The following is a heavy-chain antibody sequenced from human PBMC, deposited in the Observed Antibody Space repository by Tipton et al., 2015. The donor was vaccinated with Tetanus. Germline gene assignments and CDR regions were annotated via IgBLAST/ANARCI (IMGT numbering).Heavy chain of an antibody. Sequence: GLVKPSQTLSLTCTVSGGSISSGGYYWSWIRQHPGKGLEWIGYIYYSGSAYYNPSLKSRVTISIDTSKNQFSLKLSSVTAADTAVYYCARDSMSSSGYDKEKTYYYYGMDVWGQGTTVTVSS. CDR1: GGSISSGGYY. J-gene: IGHJ6*02. CDR2: IYYSGSA. CDR3: ARDSMSSSGYDKEKTYYYYGMDV. D-gene: IGHD5-12*01. V-gene: IGHV4-31*03.